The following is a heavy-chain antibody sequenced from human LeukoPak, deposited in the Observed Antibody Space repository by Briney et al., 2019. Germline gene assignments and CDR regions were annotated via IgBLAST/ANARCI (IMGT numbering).Heavy chain of an antibody. Sequence: SETLSLTCTVSGGSISSYYWSWIRQPPGKGLEWIGYIYYSGSTNYNPSLKSRVTISVDTSKNQFSLKLSSVTAADTAVYYCARNVWLVDYYYGMDVWGQGTMVTVSS. D-gene: IGHD6-19*01. CDR3: ARNVWLVDYYYGMDV. CDR2: IYYSGST. J-gene: IGHJ6*02. V-gene: IGHV4-59*01. CDR1: GGSISSYY.